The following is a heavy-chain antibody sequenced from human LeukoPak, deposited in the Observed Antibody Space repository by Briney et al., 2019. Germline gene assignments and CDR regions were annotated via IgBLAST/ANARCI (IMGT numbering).Heavy chain of an antibody. CDR3: ARSLGDYYYYYGMDV. J-gene: IGHJ6*02. CDR1: GGSISSGGYS. CDR2: IYYSGST. V-gene: IGHV4-31*11. Sequence: SETLSLTCAVSGGSISSGGYSWSWIRQHPGKGLEWIGYIYYSGSTYYNPSLKSRVTISVDTSKNQFSLKLSSVTAADTAVYYCARSLGDYYYYYGMDVWGQGTTVTVSS.